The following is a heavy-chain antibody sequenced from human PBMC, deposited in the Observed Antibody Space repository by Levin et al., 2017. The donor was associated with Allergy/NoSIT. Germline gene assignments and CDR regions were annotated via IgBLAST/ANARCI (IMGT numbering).Heavy chain of an antibody. CDR2: ISSSSSYI. CDR1: GFTFSSYS. V-gene: IGHV3-21*01. J-gene: IGHJ6*02. CDR3: AREQNDFWSGSLDPGRSYYYYYGMDV. Sequence: PGGSLRLSCAASGFTFSSYSMNWVRQAPGKGLEWVSSISSSSSYIYYADSVKGRFTISRDNAKNSLYLQMNSLRAEDTAVYYCAREQNDFWSGSLDPGRSYYYYYGMDVWGQGTTVTVSS. D-gene: IGHD3-3*01.